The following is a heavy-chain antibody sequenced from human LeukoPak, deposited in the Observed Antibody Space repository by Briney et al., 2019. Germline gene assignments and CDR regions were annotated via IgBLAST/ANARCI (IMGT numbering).Heavy chain of an antibody. CDR1: GGSFSGYY. J-gene: IGHJ3*02. V-gene: IGHV4-34*01. CDR2: INHSGST. D-gene: IGHD3-22*01. Sequence: SETLSLTCAVYGGSFSGYYWSWIRQPPGKGLEWIGEINHSGSTNYNPSLKSRATISVDTSKNQFSLKLSSVTAADTAVYYCASTVITEDDAFDIWGQGTMVTVSS. CDR3: ASTVITEDDAFDI.